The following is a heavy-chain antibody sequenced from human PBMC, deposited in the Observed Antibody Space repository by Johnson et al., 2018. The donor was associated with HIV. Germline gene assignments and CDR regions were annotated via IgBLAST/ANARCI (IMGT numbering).Heavy chain of an antibody. Sequence: QVQLVESGGGVVQPGRSLRLSCAASGFTFSRYGMHWVRQAPGKGLEWVLVISDDGSNKYFADFVKGRFTISRDNSKNTLYLQMNSLRPEDTAGYFCAKDRAEYSTWIDALDIWSQGTMVTVSS. CDR2: ISDDGSNK. D-gene: IGHD6-6*01. V-gene: IGHV3-30*18. J-gene: IGHJ3*02. CDR3: AKDRAEYSTWIDALDI. CDR1: GFTFSRYG.